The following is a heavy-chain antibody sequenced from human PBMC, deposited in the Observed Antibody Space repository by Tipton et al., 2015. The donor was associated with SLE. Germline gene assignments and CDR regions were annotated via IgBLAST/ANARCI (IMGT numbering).Heavy chain of an antibody. CDR3: ARGVVLVVYATYFDY. V-gene: IGHV4-34*01. Sequence: LRLSCAVYGGSFSGYYWSWIRQPPGKGLEWIGEINHSGSTNYNPSLKSRVTISVDTSKNQFSLKLSSVTAADTAVYYCARGVVLVVYATYFDYWGQGTLVTVSS. CDR1: GGSFSGYY. D-gene: IGHD2-8*02. J-gene: IGHJ4*02. CDR2: INHSGST.